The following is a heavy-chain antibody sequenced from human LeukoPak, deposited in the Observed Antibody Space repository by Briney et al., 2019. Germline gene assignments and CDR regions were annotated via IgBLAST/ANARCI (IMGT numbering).Heavy chain of an antibody. V-gene: IGHV3-30*02. D-gene: IGHD6-6*01. CDR3: AKDRSIAARPFDY. Sequence: GGSLRLSCAASGFTFSNAWMSWVRQAPGKGLEWVAFIRYDGSNKYYADSVKGRFTISRDNSKNTLYLQMNSLRAEDTAVYYCAKDRSIAARPFDYWGQGTLVTVSS. CDR1: GFTFSNAW. CDR2: IRYDGSNK. J-gene: IGHJ4*02.